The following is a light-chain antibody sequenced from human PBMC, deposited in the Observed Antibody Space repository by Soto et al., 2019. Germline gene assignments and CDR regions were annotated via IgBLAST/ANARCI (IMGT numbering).Light chain of an antibody. J-gene: IGLJ2*01. V-gene: IGLV2-8*01. CDR2: EVS. CDR3: CSYAGSSSVV. Sequence: QSALTQPPSASGSPGQSVTISCTGTSSDVGGYNYVSWYQQHPGKAPKLMIYEVSKRPSGVPDRFSGSKSGNTASLTVSGLQAEDEADYYCCSYAGSSSVVFGGVTKLTVL. CDR1: SSDVGGYNY.